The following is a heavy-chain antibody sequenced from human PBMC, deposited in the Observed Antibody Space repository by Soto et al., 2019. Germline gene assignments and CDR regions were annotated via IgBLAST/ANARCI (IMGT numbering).Heavy chain of an antibody. Sequence: ASVKVSCKASGYTFTSYGISWVRQAPGQRLEWMGWINAGNGNTKYSQKFQGRVTITRDTSASTAYMELSSLRSEDTAVYYCARGLYCGGDCYDPWGQGTLVTVSS. V-gene: IGHV1-3*01. CDR1: GYTFTSYG. D-gene: IGHD2-21*01. CDR3: ARGLYCGGDCYDP. J-gene: IGHJ5*02. CDR2: INAGNGNT.